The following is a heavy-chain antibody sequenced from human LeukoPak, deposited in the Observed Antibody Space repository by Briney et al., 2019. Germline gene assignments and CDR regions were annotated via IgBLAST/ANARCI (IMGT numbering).Heavy chain of an antibody. CDR2: IIPIFGTA. D-gene: IGHD2-2*01. CDR1: GGTFSSYA. Sequence: SVKVSCKASGGTFSSYAISWVRQAPGHGLEWMGGIIPIFGTANYAQKFQGRVTITADKSTSTAYMELSSLRSEDTAVYYCASKRGYCSSTSCYGDYYYYAMDVWGKGTTVTVSS. V-gene: IGHV1-69*06. CDR3: ASKRGYCSSTSCYGDYYYYAMDV. J-gene: IGHJ6*04.